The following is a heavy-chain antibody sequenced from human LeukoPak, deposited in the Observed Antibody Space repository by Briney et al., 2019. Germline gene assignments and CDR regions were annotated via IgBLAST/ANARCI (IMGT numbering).Heavy chain of an antibody. CDR2: INPSGGST. CDR3: ARGYYDSSGYYPFDY. J-gene: IGHJ4*02. V-gene: IGHV1-46*01. Sequence: ASVKVSCKASGYTFTNYYMHWVRQAPGQGLEWMGMINPSGGSTTYAQKFQGRVTMTRDTSTSTVYMELSSLRSEDTAVYYCARGYYDSSGYYPFDYWGQGTLVTVSS. D-gene: IGHD3-22*01. CDR1: GYTFTNYY.